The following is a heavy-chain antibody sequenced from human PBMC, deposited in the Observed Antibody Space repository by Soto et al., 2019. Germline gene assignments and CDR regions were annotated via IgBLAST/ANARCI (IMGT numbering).Heavy chain of an antibody. D-gene: IGHD2-21*02. CDR3: ASSIVVVTRNWFDP. V-gene: IGHV1-69*02. CDR2: IIPILGIA. CDR1: GGTFSSYT. Sequence: QVQLVQSGAEVKKPGSSVKVSCKASGGTFSSYTISWVRQAPGQGLEWMGRIIPILGIANYAQKFQGRVTXXAXKXXSTAYMELSSLRSEDTAVYYCASSIVVVTRNWFDPWGQGTLVTVSS. J-gene: IGHJ5*02.